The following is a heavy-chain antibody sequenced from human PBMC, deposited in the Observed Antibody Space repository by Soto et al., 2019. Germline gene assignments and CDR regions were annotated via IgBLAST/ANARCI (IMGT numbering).Heavy chain of an antibody. CDR3: AYSPGWYRNDL. D-gene: IGHD6-19*01. CDR2: MLHSGTT. J-gene: IGHJ3*01. Sequence: QVQLQESGPGLVKPSGTLSLTCAVSGDSISSPKWWTWVRQPPGKGLEWIGDMLHSGTTNYNPSLRSRVTISVDKSKNQFSLIRYSVTAADTAVYYCAYSPGWYRNDLWGPGTLVIVSS. V-gene: IGHV4-4*02. CDR1: GDSISSPKW.